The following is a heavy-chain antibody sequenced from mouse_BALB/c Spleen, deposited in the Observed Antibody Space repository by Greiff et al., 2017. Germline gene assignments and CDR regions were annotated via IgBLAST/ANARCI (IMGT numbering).Heavy chain of an antibody. J-gene: IGHJ3*01. CDR3: ATYDYDWFAY. CDR2: ISYSGST. V-gene: IGHV3-2*02. D-gene: IGHD2-4*01. CDR1: GYSITSDYA. Sequence: DVQLQESGPGLVKPSQSLSLTCTVTGYSITSDYAWNWIRQFPGNKLEWMGYISYSGSTSYNPSLKSRISITRDTSKNQFFLQLNSVTTEDTATYYCATYDYDWFAYWGQGTLVTVSA.